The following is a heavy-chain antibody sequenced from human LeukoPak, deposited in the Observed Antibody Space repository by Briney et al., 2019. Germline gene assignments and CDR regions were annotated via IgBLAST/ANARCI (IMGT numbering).Heavy chain of an antibody. Sequence: QPEGSLRLSCAASGFTFSNSAMSWVRRAPGKGLEWVSTLSGSGITTYYADSVKGRFTIPRDNSENTLYLQMNSLRAEDTAVYYCAKGIYSSGWSYFDYWGHGTLVTVSS. CDR3: AKGIYSSGWSYFDY. J-gene: IGHJ4*01. D-gene: IGHD6-19*01. CDR2: LSGSGITT. CDR1: GFTFSNSA. V-gene: IGHV3-23*01.